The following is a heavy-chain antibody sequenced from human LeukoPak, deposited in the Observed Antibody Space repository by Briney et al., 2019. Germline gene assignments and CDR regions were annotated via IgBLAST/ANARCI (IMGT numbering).Heavy chain of an antibody. Sequence: SVKVSCKASGGTFSSYAISWVRQAPGQGLEWRGGIIPIFGTANYAQKFQGRVTITTDESTSTAYMELSSLRSEDTAVYYCARDRGPGNYYYYMDVWGKGTTVTVSS. D-gene: IGHD5-24*01. J-gene: IGHJ6*03. V-gene: IGHV1-69*05. CDR2: IIPIFGTA. CDR1: GGTFSSYA. CDR3: ARDRGPGNYYYYMDV.